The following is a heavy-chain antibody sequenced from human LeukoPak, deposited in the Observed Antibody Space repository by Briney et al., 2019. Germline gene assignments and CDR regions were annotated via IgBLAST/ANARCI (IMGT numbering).Heavy chain of an antibody. D-gene: IGHD4-17*01. CDR1: GFTFDDYA. Sequence: GGSLRLSCAASGFTFDDYAMHWVRQAPGKGLEWVSGISWNSGSIGYADSVKGRSTISRDNAKNSLYLQMNSLRAEDTALYYCAKAVPATVTTYYFDYWGQGTLVTVSS. CDR2: ISWNSGSI. V-gene: IGHV3-9*01. J-gene: IGHJ4*02. CDR3: AKAVPATVTTYYFDY.